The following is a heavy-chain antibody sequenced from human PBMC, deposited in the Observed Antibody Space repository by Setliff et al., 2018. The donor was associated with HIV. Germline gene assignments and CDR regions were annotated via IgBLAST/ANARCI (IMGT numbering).Heavy chain of an antibody. CDR2: IYYRGST. V-gene: IGHV4-39*01. J-gene: IGHJ6*03. D-gene: IGHD6-13*01. Sequence: PSETLSLTCTVSGGSISSSSYYWGWIRQPPGKGLQWIGSIYYRGSTYYNPSLKSRVSISVDTSKNQFSLKLRSVTAADTALYYCARGRYRSRWYASDHYYIDVWGKGTTVTVSS. CDR1: GGSISSSSYY. CDR3: ARGRYRSRWYASDHYYIDV.